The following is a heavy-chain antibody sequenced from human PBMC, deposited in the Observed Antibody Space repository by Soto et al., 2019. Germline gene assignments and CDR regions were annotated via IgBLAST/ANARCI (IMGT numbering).Heavy chain of an antibody. D-gene: IGHD1-7*01. V-gene: IGHV3-23*01. CDR2: ISGSGTSA. Sequence: LRLSCSVSGFSFSTYAMSWVRQAPGKGLEWVSGISGSGTSAAYADSVKGRFTISRDNSKNTLFLQMDSLRAEDTAVYYCAKAPRWTATSRYWGQGTLVTVSS. CDR3: AKAPRWTATSRY. CDR1: GFSFSTYA. J-gene: IGHJ4*02.